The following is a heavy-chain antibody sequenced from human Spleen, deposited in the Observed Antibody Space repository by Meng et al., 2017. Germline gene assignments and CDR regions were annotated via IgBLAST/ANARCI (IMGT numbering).Heavy chain of an antibody. CDR1: GFTFSSYA. J-gene: IGHJ6*02. V-gene: IGHV3-23*01. CDR3: ATCTVTGIYYYYGMDV. CDR2: ISGSGGST. D-gene: IGHD4-17*01. Sequence: GESLKISCAASGFTFSSYAMSWVRQAPGKGLEWVSAISGSGGSTYYADSVKGRFTISRDNSKNTLYLQMNSLRAEDTAVYYCATCTVTGIYYYYGMDVWGQGTTVTVSS.